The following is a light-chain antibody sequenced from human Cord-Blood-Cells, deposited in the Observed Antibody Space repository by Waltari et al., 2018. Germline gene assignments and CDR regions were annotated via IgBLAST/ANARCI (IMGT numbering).Light chain of an antibody. CDR2: DVS. Sequence: QSALTQPRSVSGSPGQSVTISCTGTSSDVGGYNYVSWYQQHPGKAPKLMIYDVSKRPSGVPDRVSGSNSGNTASLTISGLQAEDEADYYCCSYAGSYTFVVFGGGTKLTVL. CDR1: SSDVGGYNY. J-gene: IGLJ2*01. CDR3: CSYAGSYTFVV. V-gene: IGLV2-11*01.